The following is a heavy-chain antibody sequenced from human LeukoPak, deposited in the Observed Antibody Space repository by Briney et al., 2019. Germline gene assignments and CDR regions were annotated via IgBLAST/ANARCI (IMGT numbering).Heavy chain of an antibody. D-gene: IGHD3-10*01. CDR1: GGSISSSSYY. Sequence: SETLSLTCTVSGGSISSSSYYWGWIRQPPGKGLEWIGTIYYSGSTYYSPSLKSRVTISVDTSKNQFSLKLSSVTAADTAVYYCARAATPLWFGPFDYWGQGTLVTVSS. V-gene: IGHV4-39*07. CDR2: IYYSGST. J-gene: IGHJ4*02. CDR3: ARAATPLWFGPFDY.